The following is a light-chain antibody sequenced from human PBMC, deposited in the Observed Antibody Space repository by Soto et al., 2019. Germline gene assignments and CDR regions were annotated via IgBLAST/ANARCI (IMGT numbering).Light chain of an antibody. J-gene: IGLJ2*01. CDR3: SSYTSSSTLVV. Sequence: QSALTQPASVSGSPGQSITISCTGTSSDVGGSNYVSWYQQHPGNAPTLVIFEVGNRPSGVSNRFFGSKSGNTASLTISGLQAEDEAYYYCSSYTSSSTLVVFGVGTQLTVL. CDR2: EVG. CDR1: SSDVGGSNY. V-gene: IGLV2-14*01.